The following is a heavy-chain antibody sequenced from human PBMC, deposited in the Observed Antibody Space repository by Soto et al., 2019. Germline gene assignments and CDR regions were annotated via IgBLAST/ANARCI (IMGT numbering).Heavy chain of an antibody. CDR3: VREMPVPIRGGYYYYSVLDA. Sequence: HPGGSLRLSCAASGFSFNDNWMHWVRQVPGKGLMWVSRLKSDGRDTIYADSVKGRFTVSRDSAKNTLYLQMNSLRVEGTAVYYCVREMPVPIRGGYYYYSVLDAWGQGTTVTVSS. D-gene: IGHD2-2*01. J-gene: IGHJ6*02. CDR1: GFSFNDNW. CDR2: LKSDGRDT. V-gene: IGHV3-74*01.